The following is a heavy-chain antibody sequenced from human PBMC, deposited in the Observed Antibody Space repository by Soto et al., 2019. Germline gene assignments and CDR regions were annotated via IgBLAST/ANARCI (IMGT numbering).Heavy chain of an antibody. Sequence: GGSLRLSCAASGFTFSSYSMNWVRQAPGKGLEWVSSISSSSSYIYYADSVKGRFTISRDNAKNSLYLQMNSLRAEDTAVYYCARGTIRGRDGPREGYFQHWGQGTLVTAPQ. CDR1: GFTFSSYS. V-gene: IGHV3-21*01. J-gene: IGHJ1*01. D-gene: IGHD1-26*01. CDR3: ARGTIRGRDGPREGYFQH. CDR2: ISSSSSYI.